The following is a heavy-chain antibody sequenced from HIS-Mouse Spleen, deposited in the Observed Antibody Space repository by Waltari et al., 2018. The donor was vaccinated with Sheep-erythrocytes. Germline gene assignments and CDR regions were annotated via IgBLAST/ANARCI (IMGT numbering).Heavy chain of an antibody. D-gene: IGHD3-22*01. CDR2: IYYIGST. V-gene: IGHV4-39*01. CDR3: ARLYYYDSSGYYFDY. Sequence: QLQLQESGPGLVKPSETLSLTCTVSGGPISSSSYYWGWIGQPPGKGLEWFGVIYYIGSTYYNPSLKSRVTISVDTSKNQFSLKLSSVTAADTAVYYCARLYYYDSSGYYFDYWGQGTLVTVSS. CDR1: GGPISSSSYY. J-gene: IGHJ4*02.